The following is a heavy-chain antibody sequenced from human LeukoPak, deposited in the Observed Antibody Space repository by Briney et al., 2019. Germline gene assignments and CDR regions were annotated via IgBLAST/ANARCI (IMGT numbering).Heavy chain of an antibody. D-gene: IGHD3-22*01. CDR1: GFTFSSYG. CDR2: IRYDGSNK. J-gene: IGHJ4*02. CDR3: AKTPRSGYYLHY. Sequence: GGSLRLSCAASGFTFSSYGMHSVRQAPGKGLEWVAFIRYDGSNKYYADSVKGRFTISRDNSKNTLYLQMNSLRAEDTAVYYCAKTPRSGYYLHYWGQGTLVTVSS. V-gene: IGHV3-30*02.